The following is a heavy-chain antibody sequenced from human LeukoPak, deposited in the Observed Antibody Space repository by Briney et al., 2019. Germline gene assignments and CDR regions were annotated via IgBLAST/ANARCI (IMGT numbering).Heavy chain of an antibody. Sequence: PGGSLRLSCAASGFTLRSFSMSWVRQAPGKGLEWVSSITTSSTYISYADSVKGRFTITRDNAKNSPYLQMNSVRAEDTAVYYCARRKYSSGGLGYCRQGNLVTVSS. J-gene: IGHJ4*02. CDR2: ITTSSTYI. V-gene: IGHV3-21*01. CDR3: ARRKYSSGGLGY. D-gene: IGHD6-19*01. CDR1: GFTLRSFS.